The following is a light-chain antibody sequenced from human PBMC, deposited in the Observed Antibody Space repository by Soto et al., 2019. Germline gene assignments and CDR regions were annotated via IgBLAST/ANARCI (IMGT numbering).Light chain of an antibody. Sequence: QPVLTQPRSVSGSLGQSVTISCTGTSSDVGTYNYVSWYQQHPGKAPKVMIYDVSERPSGVPDRFSGSKSGNTASLTISGLLAEDEADYYCCSYAGSPRYVLGTGTKVTVL. J-gene: IGLJ1*01. CDR3: CSYAGSPRYV. CDR2: DVS. V-gene: IGLV2-11*01. CDR1: SSDVGTYNY.